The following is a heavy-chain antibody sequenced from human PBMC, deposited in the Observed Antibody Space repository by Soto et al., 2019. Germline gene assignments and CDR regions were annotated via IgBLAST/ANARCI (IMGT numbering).Heavy chain of an antibody. Sequence: QVQLVESGGGVVQPGRSLRLSCAASGFTFSSYGMHWVRQAPGKGLEWVAVISYDGSNKYYADSVKGRFTISRDNSKNTLYLQMNSLRAEDTAVYYCAKAVSPDYWGQGTLVTVSS. V-gene: IGHV3-30*18. CDR1: GFTFSSYG. J-gene: IGHJ4*02. CDR2: ISYDGSNK. CDR3: AKAVSPDY.